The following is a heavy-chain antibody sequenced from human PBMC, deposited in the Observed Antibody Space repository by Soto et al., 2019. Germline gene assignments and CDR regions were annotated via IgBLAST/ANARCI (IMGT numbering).Heavy chain of an antibody. J-gene: IGHJ4*02. CDR3: TRDSIDSGRYFDY. CDR1: GGSISSGGYY. CDR2: IYYSGST. D-gene: IGHD3-9*01. V-gene: IGHV4-31*03. Sequence: QVQLQESGPGLVKPSQTLSLTCTVSGGSISSGGYYWSWIRQHPGKGLEWIGYIYYSGSTYYNPSLKSRVTISVDTSKNQFSLKLSSVTAADTAVYYCTRDSIDSGRYFDYWGQGTLVTVSS.